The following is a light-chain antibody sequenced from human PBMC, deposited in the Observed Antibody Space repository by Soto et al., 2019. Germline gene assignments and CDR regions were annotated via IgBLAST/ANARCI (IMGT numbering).Light chain of an antibody. V-gene: IGKV3-11*01. CDR1: QSVSSY. CDR3: QQRSNSPLT. J-gene: IGKJ1*01. Sequence: EIVLTQSPATLSLSPGERVTLSCRASQSVSSYLAWYQQKLGQSPRLLTYDASHRATAITARFSGSGSGTDFTLTISSLEPEYFALQHCQQRSNSPLTFGQGTKVDSK. CDR2: DAS.